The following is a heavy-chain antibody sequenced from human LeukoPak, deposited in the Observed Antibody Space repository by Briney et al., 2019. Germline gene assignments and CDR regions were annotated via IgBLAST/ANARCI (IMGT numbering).Heavy chain of an antibody. CDR2: IYSGGST. CDR1: GFTVSSNY. D-gene: IGHD4-23*01. V-gene: IGHV3-66*01. J-gene: IGHJ4*02. CDR3: ARGGPTYYGGLGY. Sequence: GGSLRLSCAASGFTVSSNYMSWVRQAPGKGLEWVSVIYSGGSTYYADSVKGRFTISRDNSKNTLYLQMNSLRAEDTAVYYCARGGPTYYGGLGYWGQGTLVTVSS.